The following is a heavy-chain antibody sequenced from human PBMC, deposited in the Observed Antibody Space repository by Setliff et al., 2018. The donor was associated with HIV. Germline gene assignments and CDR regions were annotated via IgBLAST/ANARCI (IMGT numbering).Heavy chain of an antibody. D-gene: IGHD6-19*01. CDR3: ARAYSSRGGADY. J-gene: IGHJ4*02. CDR1: GYSFTTYW. CDR2: IFPGDSDT. Sequence: PGESLKISCKGSGYSFTTYWIVWVRQMPGKGLEWMGIIFPGDSDTRYSPSFQGHVTFSVDKSISVAYLHWSSLKASDTAKYYCARAYSSRGGADYWGRGTLVTVSS. V-gene: IGHV5-51*01.